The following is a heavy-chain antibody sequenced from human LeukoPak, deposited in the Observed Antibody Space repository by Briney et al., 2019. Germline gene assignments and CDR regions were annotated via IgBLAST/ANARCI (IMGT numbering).Heavy chain of an antibody. J-gene: IGHJ4*02. Sequence: GGSLRLSCEASGFTFSNNWMDWVRQAPGKGLEWVAAIKSDESEKYYVDSVKGRFTISRDNAKNSLSLQMNSLRAEDTAVYYCASERPSSSWYDYWGQGTLVTVSS. CDR3: ASERPSSSWYDY. V-gene: IGHV3-7*01. CDR2: IKSDESEK. CDR1: GFTFSNNW. D-gene: IGHD6-13*01.